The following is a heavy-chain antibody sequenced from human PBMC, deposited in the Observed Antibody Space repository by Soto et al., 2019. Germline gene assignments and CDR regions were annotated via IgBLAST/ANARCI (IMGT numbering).Heavy chain of an antibody. V-gene: IGHV4-4*02. CDR3: DREGFDHRPAY. CDR1: GDSISSPNW. J-gene: IGHJ4*02. Sequence: QVQLQESGPGLVKPSETLSLTCAVSGDSISSPNWWSWYRQTPGKGLELIGEMFASGSSNYNPSLNGRVTISLDTSKNHFSLKLTSLTAADTAISYCDREGFDHRPAYWGQVIPVTVSS. CDR2: MFASGSS.